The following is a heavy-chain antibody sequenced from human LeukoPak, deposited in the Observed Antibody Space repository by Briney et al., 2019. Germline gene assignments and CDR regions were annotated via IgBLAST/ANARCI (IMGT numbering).Heavy chain of an antibody. Sequence: ASVKVSFKVSGYTLTELSMHWVRQAPGKGREWMGGFDPEDGETIYAQKFQGRGTMTEDTSTDTAYMELSSLRSEDTAVYYCASGRGVIKQWLYYWGQGTLVTVSS. CDR3: ASGRGVIKQWLYY. CDR1: GYTLTELS. V-gene: IGHV1-24*01. CDR2: FDPEDGET. J-gene: IGHJ4*02. D-gene: IGHD6-19*01.